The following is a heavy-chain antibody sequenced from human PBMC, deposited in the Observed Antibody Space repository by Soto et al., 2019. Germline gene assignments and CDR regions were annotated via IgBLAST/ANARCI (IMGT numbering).Heavy chain of an antibody. Sequence: SETLSLTCTVSGGSISSYYWSWIRQPPGKGLEWIGYIYYSGSTNYNPSLKSRVTISVDTSKNQFSLKLSSVTAADTAVYYCARLPNPTVNDFYFDYWGQGTLVTVSS. CDR1: GGSISSYY. D-gene: IGHD4-4*01. CDR3: ARLPNPTVNDFYFDY. CDR2: IYYSGST. J-gene: IGHJ4*02. V-gene: IGHV4-59*08.